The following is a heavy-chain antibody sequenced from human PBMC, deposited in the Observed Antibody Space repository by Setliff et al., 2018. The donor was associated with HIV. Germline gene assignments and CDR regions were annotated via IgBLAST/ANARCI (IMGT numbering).Heavy chain of an antibody. CDR2: IDYSGST. V-gene: IGHV4-59*11. J-gene: IGHJ3*02. CDR3: ARVRLTATRTRGAFDI. D-gene: IGHD3-10*01. Sequence: SETLSLTCTVSGGSMRSHYWSWIRQPPGKALDWIGYIDYSGSTSYNPSLKSRVTISADTSKNHFSLKLNSVSAADTAVYYCARVRLTATRTRGAFDIWGHGTMVTVSS. CDR1: GGSMRSHY.